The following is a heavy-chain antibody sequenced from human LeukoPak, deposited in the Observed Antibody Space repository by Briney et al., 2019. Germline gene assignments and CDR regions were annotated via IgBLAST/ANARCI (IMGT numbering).Heavy chain of an antibody. CDR2: ISGNGVST. V-gene: IGHV3-43*02. J-gene: IGHJ4*02. CDR3: AKDSVRADFDY. Sequence: TGGSLRLSCAASGFTFDDYAMHWVRQAPGKGLEWVSLISGNGVSTYYADSVKGRFTISRDNSKNSLYLQMNSLTTEDTALYYCAKDSVRADFDYWGQGTLVTVSS. CDR1: GFTFDDYA.